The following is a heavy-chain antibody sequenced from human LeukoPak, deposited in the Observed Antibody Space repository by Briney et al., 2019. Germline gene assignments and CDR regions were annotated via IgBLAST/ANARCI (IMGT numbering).Heavy chain of an antibody. CDR2: ITSRNDGETT. Sequence: GGSLRLSCAASGLSFSSAWMTWVRQPPGKGLEWVGRITSRNDGETTDYAAPVEGRFTISRDDSKNRIYLQMNSLKTGDTAVYYCNTDINTIYDNVRWGQGTLVTVSS. CDR3: NTDINTIYDNVR. J-gene: IGHJ4*02. V-gene: IGHV3-15*01. D-gene: IGHD5/OR15-5a*01. CDR1: GLSFSSAW.